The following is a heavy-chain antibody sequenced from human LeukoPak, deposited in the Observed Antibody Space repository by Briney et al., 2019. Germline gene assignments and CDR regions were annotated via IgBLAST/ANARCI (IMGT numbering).Heavy chain of an antibody. CDR1: GFTFSTYW. CDR3: AKAAPPSIAAAGDS. V-gene: IGHV3-74*01. Sequence: SGGSLRLSCAASGFTFSTYWMHWFRQAPAKGLVCVSRINSEGSGTNYADSVKGRFTVSRDNAKNTVYLQMNSLRAEDTAVYYCAKAAPPSIAAAGDSWGQGTLVTVSS. J-gene: IGHJ4*02. CDR2: INSEGSGT. D-gene: IGHD6-13*01.